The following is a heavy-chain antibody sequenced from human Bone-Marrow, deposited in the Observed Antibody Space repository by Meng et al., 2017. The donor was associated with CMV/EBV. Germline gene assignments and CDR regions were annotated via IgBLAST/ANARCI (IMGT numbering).Heavy chain of an antibody. V-gene: IGHV4-59*01. J-gene: IGHJ4*02. Sequence: GSLRLSCTVFGGSISSYYWSWIRQPPGKGLEWIRYIYYSGSTNYNPSLKSRVTISVDTSKNQFSLKLSSVTAADTAVYYCARYPSSSSWYFFDYWGQGTLATVSS. CDR3: ARYPSSSSWYFFDY. CDR2: IYYSGST. CDR1: GGSISSYY. D-gene: IGHD6-13*01.